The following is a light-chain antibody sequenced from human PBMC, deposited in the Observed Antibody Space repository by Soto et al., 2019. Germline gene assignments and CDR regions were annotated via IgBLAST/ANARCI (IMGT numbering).Light chain of an antibody. J-gene: IGKJ3*01. V-gene: IGKV3-15*01. CDR2: GAS. Sequence: DIVMTQTPLSLSVTPGQPASMSCRASQSVSSSYLAWYHQKPGQAXXLLLYGASYRATGIPARFSGSGCGTDFTLTISSLQSEDFAVYYCQQYDNWPPFTFGPGTKVDIK. CDR1: QSVSSSY. CDR3: QQYDNWPPFT.